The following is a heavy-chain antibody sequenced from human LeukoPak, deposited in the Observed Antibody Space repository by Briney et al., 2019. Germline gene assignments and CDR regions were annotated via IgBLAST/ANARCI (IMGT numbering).Heavy chain of an antibody. V-gene: IGHV4-39*01. CDR2: ICYSVST. D-gene: IGHD1-14*01. CDR1: GDSITSTNFY. J-gene: IGHJ5*02. Sequence: SETLSLTCAVSGDSITSTNFYWGWIRQSPWKGLEWIGSICYSVSTSYNPSLKSRVTISVDTSKNHFSLKLSSVTAADTAVYYCARHPYYHTTGIDPWGQGTLVTVSS. CDR3: ARHPYYHTTGIDP.